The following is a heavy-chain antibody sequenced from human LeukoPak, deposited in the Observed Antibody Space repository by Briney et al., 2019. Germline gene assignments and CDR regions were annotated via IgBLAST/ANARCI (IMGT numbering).Heavy chain of an antibody. CDR3: ARDHLWSSSDAFDI. V-gene: IGHV1-46*01. D-gene: IGHD3-3*02. CDR2: INPNAGNT. CDR1: GYTFTTFY. Sequence: ASVKVSCKASGYTFTTFYIHWVRQAPGHRLEWMGIINPNAGNTNYAQKFQGRVTMTRDTSTSTVYMELSSLRSEDTAVYYCARDHLWSSSDAFDIWGQGTMVTVSS. J-gene: IGHJ3*02.